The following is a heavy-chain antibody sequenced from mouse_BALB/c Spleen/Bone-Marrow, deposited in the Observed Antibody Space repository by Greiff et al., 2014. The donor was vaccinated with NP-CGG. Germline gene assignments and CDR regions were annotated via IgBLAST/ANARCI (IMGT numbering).Heavy chain of an antibody. V-gene: IGHV1-80*01. Sequence: QVQLQQSGAELVRPGSSVKISCKASGYAFSIYWMNWVKQRPGQGLEWIGQIYPGDDDTDYNGKFKGKATLTTDISSSTAYMQLNSLTSEDSAVYFCARGRISIDHWGQGTTLTVSS. CDR2: IYPGDDDT. J-gene: IGHJ2*01. CDR1: GYAFSIYW. D-gene: IGHD6-1*01. CDR3: ARGRISIDH.